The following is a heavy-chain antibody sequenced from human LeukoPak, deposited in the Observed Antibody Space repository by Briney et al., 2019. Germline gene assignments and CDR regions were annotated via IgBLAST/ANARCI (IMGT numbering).Heavy chain of an antibody. J-gene: IGHJ4*02. CDR2: IYYSGST. CDR3: ARGRPTSYDFWSGYHPPFDY. V-gene: IGHV4-61*01. Sequence: SETLSLTCTVSGGSVSSGSYYWSWIRQPPGKGLEWIGYIYYSGSTNYNPSLKSRVTISVDTSKNQFSLKLSSVTAADTAVYYCARGRPTSYDFWSGYHPPFDYWGQGTLVTVSS. CDR1: GGSVSSGSYY. D-gene: IGHD3-3*01.